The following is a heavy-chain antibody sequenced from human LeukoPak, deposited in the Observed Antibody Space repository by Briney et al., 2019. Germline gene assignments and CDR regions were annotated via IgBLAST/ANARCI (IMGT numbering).Heavy chain of an antibody. CDR1: GYTFTSYG. Sequence: GASVKVSCKASGYTFTSYGISWVRQAPGQGLEWMGWISAYNGNTNYAQKLQGRVTMTTDTSTSTAYMGLRSLRSDDTAVYYCARDSDPLRFLEWLSYNWFDPWGQGTLVTVSS. D-gene: IGHD3-3*01. CDR2: ISAYNGNT. J-gene: IGHJ5*02. CDR3: ARDSDPLRFLEWLSYNWFDP. V-gene: IGHV1-18*01.